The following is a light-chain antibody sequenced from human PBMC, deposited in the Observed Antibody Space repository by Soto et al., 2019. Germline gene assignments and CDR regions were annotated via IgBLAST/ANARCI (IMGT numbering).Light chain of an antibody. V-gene: IGKV1-5*01. CDR1: QNIGSR. J-gene: IGKJ4*01. CDR3: QQCNTPFT. CDR2: DAS. Sequence: DIQMTQSPSTLSASVGDRVAITCRASQNIGSRLAWYQQKPDEAPKLLIYDASSLESGVPLRFGGSGSGTDFTLIISSLQPDVFATYYCQQCNTPFTFGGGTKVEIK.